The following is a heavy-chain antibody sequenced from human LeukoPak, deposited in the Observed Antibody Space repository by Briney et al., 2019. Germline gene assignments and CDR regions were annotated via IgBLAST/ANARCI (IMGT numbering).Heavy chain of an antibody. J-gene: IGHJ4*02. D-gene: IGHD1-26*01. CDR3: AIRYSGSYNDY. V-gene: IGHV5-51*01. Sequence: GESLKISCKGSGYSFTIYWIGWVRQMPGKGLEWMGIIYPGDSDIRYSPSFQGQVTISADKSISTAYLQWCSLKASDTAMYYCAIRYSGSYNDYWGQGTLVTVSS. CDR1: GYSFTIYW. CDR2: IYPGDSDI.